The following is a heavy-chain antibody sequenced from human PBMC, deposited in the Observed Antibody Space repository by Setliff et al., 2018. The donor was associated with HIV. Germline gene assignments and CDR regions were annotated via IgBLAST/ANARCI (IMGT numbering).Heavy chain of an antibody. J-gene: IGHJ6*03. Sequence: ASVKVSCKAFGYTFTGYYMHWVRQAPGQGIEWMGWINTNTGNPTYAQDFTGRFVFYLDTSVSTAYLPIRSLKAEDTAVYYCARDHDYGDLSRDWFYMDVWGKGTTVTVSS. CDR3: ARDHDYGDLSRDWFYMDV. D-gene: IGHD4-17*01. CDR1: GYTFTGYY. V-gene: IGHV7-4-1*02. CDR2: INTNTGNP.